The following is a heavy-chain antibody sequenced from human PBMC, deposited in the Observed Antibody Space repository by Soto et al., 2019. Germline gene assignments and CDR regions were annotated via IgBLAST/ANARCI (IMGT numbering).Heavy chain of an antibody. CDR3: AKYSVFEYSFGQHGFDS. J-gene: IGHJ4*02. Sequence: QEQLVESGGGVVQPGTSLRLSCGASGFSFSSYGMHWVRQAPGKGLEWVAFITYDGSDTYYVDSVKGRFTVSRHNSKNTLYLQMNSLKPEDTSIYYCAKYSVFEYSFGQHGFDSWGQGTLVTVSS. D-gene: IGHD4-4*01. CDR2: ITYDGSDT. V-gene: IGHV3-30*18. CDR1: GFSFSSYG.